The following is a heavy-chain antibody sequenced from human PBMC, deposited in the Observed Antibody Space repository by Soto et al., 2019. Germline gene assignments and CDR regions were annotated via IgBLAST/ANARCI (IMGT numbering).Heavy chain of an antibody. CDR1: GFTFSSYA. V-gene: IGHV3-30-3*01. CDR2: ISSDVNYK. D-gene: IGHD7-27*01. CDR3: ARQQKTGVWLFDC. Sequence: QVQLVESGGGVVQPGRSLELSCAASGFTFSSYALHWVRQAPGKGLDWVAVISSDVNYKYYADSVKGRFTISRDNSRDTLYLQMNSLRAEDTAGYYCARQQKTGVWLFDCWGQGTLVTVSS. J-gene: IGHJ4*02.